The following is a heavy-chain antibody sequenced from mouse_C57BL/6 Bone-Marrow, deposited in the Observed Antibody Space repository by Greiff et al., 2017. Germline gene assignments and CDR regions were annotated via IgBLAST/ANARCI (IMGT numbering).Heavy chain of an antibody. D-gene: IGHD1-1*01. J-gene: IGHJ3*01. CDR3: ARMWYYGSSSFAY. CDR1: GYTFTNYW. Sequence: QVQLKQSGAELVRPGTSVKMSCKASGYTFTNYWIGWAKQRPGHGLEWIGDIYPGGGYTNYNEKFKGKATLTADKSSSTAYMQFSSLTSEDSAIYYCARMWYYGSSSFAYWGQGTLVTVSA. V-gene: IGHV1-63*01. CDR2: IYPGGGYT.